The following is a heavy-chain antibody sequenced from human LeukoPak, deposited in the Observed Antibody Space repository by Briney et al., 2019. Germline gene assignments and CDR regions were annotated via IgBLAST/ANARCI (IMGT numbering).Heavy chain of an antibody. CDR2: IYSGGST. CDR3: ASFPSSGSYRNYFDY. Sequence: PGGSLRLSCAASGFTVSSNYMSWVRQAPGKGLEWVSVIYSGGSTYYADSVKGRFTISRDNSKNTLYLQMNSLRAEDTAVYYCASFPSSGSYRNYFDYWGQGTLVTV. CDR1: GFTVSSNY. V-gene: IGHV3-53*01. D-gene: IGHD3-10*01. J-gene: IGHJ4*02.